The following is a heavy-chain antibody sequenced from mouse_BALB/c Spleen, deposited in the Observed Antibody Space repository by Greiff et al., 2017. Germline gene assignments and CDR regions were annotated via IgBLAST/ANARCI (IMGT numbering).Heavy chain of an antibody. J-gene: IGHJ2*01. V-gene: IGHV1-69*02. CDR3: ARYGLRLRYFDY. D-gene: IGHD1-2*01. CDR1: GYTFTSYW. CDR2: IDPSDSYT. Sequence: VQLQQPGAELVKPGASVKLSCKASGYTFTSYWMHWVKQRPGQGLEWIGEIDPSDSYTNYNQKFKGKATLTVDKSSSTAYMQLSSLTSEDSAVYYCARYGLRLRYFDYWGQGTTLTVSS.